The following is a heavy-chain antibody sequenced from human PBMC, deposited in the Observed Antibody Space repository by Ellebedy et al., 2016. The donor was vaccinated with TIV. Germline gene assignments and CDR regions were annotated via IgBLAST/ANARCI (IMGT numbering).Heavy chain of an antibody. Sequence: GESLKISXAASGFTFSNYSMNWVRQAPGKGLEWVSSISSSSSYIYYADSVKGRFIIPRDNAKNSLYLQMNSLRAEDTAGYYCARDTSRNYDILTGYYTPYYYGKDVWGQGTTVTVSS. J-gene: IGHJ6*02. V-gene: IGHV3-21*01. CDR3: ARDTSRNYDILTGYYTPYYYGKDV. D-gene: IGHD3-9*01. CDR2: ISSSSSYI. CDR1: GFTFSNYS.